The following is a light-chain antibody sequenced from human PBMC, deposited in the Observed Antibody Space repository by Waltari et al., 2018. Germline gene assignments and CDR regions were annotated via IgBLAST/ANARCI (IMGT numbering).Light chain of an antibody. CDR3: KQSFSKH. J-gene: IGKJ1*01. V-gene: IGKV4-1*01. Sequence: IVLTQSPDSLAVSLGDGATITCESSQSLLSKNRNYLAWYQQRPGQPPQLLISCASTSQSGVTARVSGSGYETDFNLSTSRLQAEDLAVYFCKQSFSKHFGPGTKVAI. CDR2: CAS. CDR1: QSLLSKNRNY.